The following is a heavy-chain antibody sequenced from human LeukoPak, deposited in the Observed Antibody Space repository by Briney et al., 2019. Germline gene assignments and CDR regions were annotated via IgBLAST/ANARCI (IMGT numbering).Heavy chain of an antibody. J-gene: IGHJ4*02. D-gene: IGHD4-23*01. CDR3: ARGITVVTTRMDY. V-gene: IGHV1-2*02. CDR1: GYTFTSYY. CDR2: INSNSGGT. Sequence: VASVKVSCKTSGYTFTSYYMHWVRQAPGQGLEWMGWINSNSGGTNYAQKFQGRVTMTRDTSISTAYMELSSLRSEDTAVYYCARGITVVTTRMDYWGQGTLVTVSS.